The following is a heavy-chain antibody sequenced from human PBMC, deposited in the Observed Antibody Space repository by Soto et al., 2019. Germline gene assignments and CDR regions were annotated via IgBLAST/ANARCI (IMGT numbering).Heavy chain of an antibody. V-gene: IGHV3-48*03. CDR3: VRFGGAAAGPGDY. Sequence: GGALRLSCVASEFTFSSYEMNWVRQAPGKGLEWVSYISSSGTTIYYTHSVKGRFTISRDNAKKSLYLQMNSLRAEDTAVYYCVRFGGAAAGPGDYWGQGTLVTVSS. D-gene: IGHD6-13*01. J-gene: IGHJ4*02. CDR1: EFTFSSYE. CDR2: ISSSGTTI.